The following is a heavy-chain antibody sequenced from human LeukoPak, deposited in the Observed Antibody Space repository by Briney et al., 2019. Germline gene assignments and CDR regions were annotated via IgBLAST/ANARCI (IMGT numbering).Heavy chain of an antibody. D-gene: IGHD1-26*01. CDR1: GYTLTELS. CDR3: ATEDYQVGATTEGAFDI. V-gene: IGHV1-24*01. Sequence: ASVKVSCKVSGYTLTELSMHWVRQAPGKGLEWMGGFDPEDGETIYAQKFQGRVTMTEDTSTDTAYMELSSLRSEDTAVYYRATEDYQVGATTEGAFDIWGQGTMVTVSS. J-gene: IGHJ3*02. CDR2: FDPEDGET.